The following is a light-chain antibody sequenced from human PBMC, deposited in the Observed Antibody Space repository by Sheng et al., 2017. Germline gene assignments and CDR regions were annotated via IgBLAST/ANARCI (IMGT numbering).Light chain of an antibody. CDR3: TSYTASKTVL. CDR1: SSDVGGYSY. J-gene: IGLJ2*01. V-gene: IGLV2-14*01. CDR2: DVS. Sequence: QSALTQPASVSGSPGQSITISCTGTSSDVGGYSYVSWYQQHPGKAPKLIIFDVSNRPSGVSNRFSGSKSGNTASLTISGLQAEDEADYYCTSYTASKTVLFGGGTKLTVL.